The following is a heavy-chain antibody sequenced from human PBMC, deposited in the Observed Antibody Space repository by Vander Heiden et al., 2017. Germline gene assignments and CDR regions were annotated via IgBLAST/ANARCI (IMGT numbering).Heavy chain of an antibody. V-gene: IGHV4-39*01. CDR2: LHYSGTT. CDR3: ARHDRESNRAGSFDY. D-gene: IGHD2-15*01. J-gene: IGHJ4*02. CDR1: GSSISGDSYY. Sequence: QLHPQESGPGLVKPSETLSLTRTLSGSSISGDSYYWGWTRQPAGKGLEWIGSLHYSGTTFYNPSLKGRVTISADTTNSQFSLKLSSVSAADMAVYYCARHDRESNRAGSFDYWGKGTLVTVSS.